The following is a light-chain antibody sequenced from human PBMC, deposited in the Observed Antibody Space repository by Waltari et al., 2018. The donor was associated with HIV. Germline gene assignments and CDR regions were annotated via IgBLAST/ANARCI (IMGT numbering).Light chain of an antibody. CDR3: CSYADKYTWV. J-gene: IGLJ3*02. Sequence: QSALTQPRSMSGSPGQSVTISCTGTSSDVGGYNYVSWYQQHPGKAPKLMIFDVNKRPSWVPDRFSGSKSGNTASLTISGLQAEDEADYYCCSYADKYTWVFGGGTKLAVL. V-gene: IGLV2-11*01. CDR2: DVN. CDR1: SSDVGGYNY.